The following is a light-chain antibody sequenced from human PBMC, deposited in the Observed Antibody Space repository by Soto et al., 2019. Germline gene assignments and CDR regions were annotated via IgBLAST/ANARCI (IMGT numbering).Light chain of an antibody. CDR2: DTS. J-gene: IGKJ1*01. CDR3: QQYSGSPET. Sequence: EIVLTQSPGTLSLSPGERAVLSCRASQTIANIYLAWYQHKPGRPPRLLIYDTSTRATGTPDRFIGSGSGTDFTLTISRLEPEDVAVYYCQQYSGSPETFGPGTKVEIK. V-gene: IGKV3-20*01. CDR1: QTIANIY.